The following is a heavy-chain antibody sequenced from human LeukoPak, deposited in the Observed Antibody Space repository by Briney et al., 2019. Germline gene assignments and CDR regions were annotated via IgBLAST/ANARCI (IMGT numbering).Heavy chain of an antibody. CDR2: IYPGDSDT. D-gene: IGHD1-26*01. V-gene: IGHV5-51*01. J-gene: IGHJ4*02. Sequence: GESLKISCEGSGYTFTKYWIGWVRQMPGKGLEWMGIIYPGDSDTRYSPSFQGQVTISADKSISTAYLQWSSLKASDTAMYYCARPTEWDLTSPFDYWGQGILVTVSS. CDR3: ARPTEWDLTSPFDY. CDR1: GYTFTKYW.